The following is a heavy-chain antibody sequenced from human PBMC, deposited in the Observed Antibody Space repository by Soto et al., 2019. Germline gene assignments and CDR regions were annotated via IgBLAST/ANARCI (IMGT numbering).Heavy chain of an antibody. V-gene: IGHV1-69*12. Sequence: QVQLVQSGAEVKKPGSSVKVSCKASGGTFSSYAISWVRQAPGQGLEWMGGIIPIFGTANYAQKFQGRVTITADESTSTAYMELSSLRSEDTAVYYRARVTRCSGGSCYSEILDYWGQGTLVTVSS. CDR3: ARVTRCSGGSCYSEILDY. CDR1: GGTFSSYA. J-gene: IGHJ4*02. CDR2: IIPIFGTA. D-gene: IGHD2-15*01.